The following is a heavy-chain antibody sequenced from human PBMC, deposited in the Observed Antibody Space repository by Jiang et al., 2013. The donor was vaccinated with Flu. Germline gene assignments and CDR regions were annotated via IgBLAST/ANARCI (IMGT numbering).Heavy chain of an antibody. CDR3: AREGGRAGVSDWFDP. V-gene: IGHV1-18*01. D-gene: IGHD1-26*01. Sequence: GWISAYNGNTNYAQKLQGRVTMTTDTSTSTAYMELRSLRSDDTAVYYCAREGGRAGVSDWFDPWGQGTLVTVSS. CDR2: ISAYNGNT. J-gene: IGHJ5*02.